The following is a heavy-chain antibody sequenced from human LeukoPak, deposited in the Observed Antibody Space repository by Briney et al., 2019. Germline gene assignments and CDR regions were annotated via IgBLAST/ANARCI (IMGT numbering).Heavy chain of an antibody. Sequence: PGGSLRLSCAASGFTFSSYSMNWVRQAPGKGLEWVSSISSSSSYIYYADPVKGRFTISRDNAKNSLYLQMNSLRAEDTAVYYCARAPYYYGSGSYSDYWGQGTLVTVSS. CDR1: GFTFSSYS. V-gene: IGHV3-21*01. D-gene: IGHD3-10*01. CDR2: ISSSSSYI. J-gene: IGHJ4*02. CDR3: ARAPYYYGSGSYSDY.